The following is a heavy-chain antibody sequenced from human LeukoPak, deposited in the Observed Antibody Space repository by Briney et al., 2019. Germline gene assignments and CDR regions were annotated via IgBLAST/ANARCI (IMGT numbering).Heavy chain of an antibody. J-gene: IGHJ4*02. Sequence: SQTLSLTCAISGDSVSSNSAAWNWIRQSPSRGLEWLGRTYYRSKWYNDYAVSVKSRITINPDTSKNQFSLQLNSVTPEDTAVYYCARDLRTNYHDSSGYYYFDYWGQGTLVTVSS. CDR2: TYYRSKWYN. V-gene: IGHV6-1*01. CDR3: ARDLRTNYHDSSGYYYFDY. CDR1: GDSVSSNSAA. D-gene: IGHD3-22*01.